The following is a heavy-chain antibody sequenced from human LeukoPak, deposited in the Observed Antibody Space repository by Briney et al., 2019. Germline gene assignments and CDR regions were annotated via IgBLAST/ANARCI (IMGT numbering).Heavy chain of an antibody. J-gene: IGHJ5*02. D-gene: IGHD2-2*01. CDR3: ARDFRFGTSCVNWFDP. Sequence: KPGGSLRLSCAASGFTFSDYYMSWIRQAPGKGLEWVSYISSSGSTIYYADSVKGRFTISRDNAKNSLYLQMNSLRAEDTAVYYCARDFRFGTSCVNWFDPWGQGTLVTVSS. CDR2: ISSSGSTI. V-gene: IGHV3-11*01. CDR1: GFTFSDYY.